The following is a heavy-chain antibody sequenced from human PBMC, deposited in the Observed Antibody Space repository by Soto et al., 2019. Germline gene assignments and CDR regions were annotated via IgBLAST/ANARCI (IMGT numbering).Heavy chain of an antibody. CDR2: IYYSGST. CDR3: ARESRSYSYYYYYGMDV. D-gene: IGHD1-26*01. CDR1: GGSISSGGYY. Sequence: PPETLSLTCTVSGGSISSGGYYWSWIRQHPGKGLEWIGYIYYSGSTYYNPSLKSRVTISVDTSKNQFSLKLSSVTAADTAVYYCARESRSYSYYYYYGMDVWCQGTTVT. J-gene: IGHJ6*02. V-gene: IGHV4-31*03.